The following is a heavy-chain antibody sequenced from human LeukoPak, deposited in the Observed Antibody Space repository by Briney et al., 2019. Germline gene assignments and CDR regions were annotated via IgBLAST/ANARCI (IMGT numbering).Heavy chain of an antibody. D-gene: IGHD5-18*01. J-gene: IGHJ4*02. Sequence: PGGSLRLSCSASGFYFGGYAMSWVRQAPGKGLEWVSGIGGRGDTTSYADSVKGRFTISRDNSKNILYLQMSSLRGEDTAVYSCVKDRGGLVDTGRLESWGQGTLVTVSS. CDR1: GFYFGGYA. V-gene: IGHV3-23*01. CDR2: IGGRGDTT. CDR3: VKDRGGLVDTGRLES.